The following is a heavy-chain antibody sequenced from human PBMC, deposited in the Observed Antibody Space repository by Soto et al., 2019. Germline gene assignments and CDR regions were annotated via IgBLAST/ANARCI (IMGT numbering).Heavy chain of an antibody. CDR1: GFTFSSYG. J-gene: IGHJ6*03. D-gene: IGHD1-26*01. CDR3: ARDSDPRENYYYYMDV. CDR2: IWYDGSNK. Sequence: GGSLRLSCAASGFTFSSYGMHWVRQAPGKGLEWVAVIWYDGSNKYYADSVKGRFTISRDNSKNTLYLQMNSLRAEDTAVYYCARDSDPRENYYYYMDVWGKGTTVTVSS. V-gene: IGHV3-33*01.